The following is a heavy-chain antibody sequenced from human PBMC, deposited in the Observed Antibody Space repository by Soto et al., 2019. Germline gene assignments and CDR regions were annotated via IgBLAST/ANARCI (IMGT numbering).Heavy chain of an antibody. D-gene: IGHD1-7*01. CDR3: ARVLVTGTPKYYYYYMDV. J-gene: IGHJ6*03. CDR1: GYTFTSYG. Sequence: ASVKVSCKASGYTFTSYGISWVRQAPGQGLEWMGWISAYNGNTNYAQKLQGRVTMTTDTSTSTAYMELRSLRSDDTAVYYCARVLVTGTPKYYYYYMDVWGKGTTVTVSS. V-gene: IGHV1-18*01. CDR2: ISAYNGNT.